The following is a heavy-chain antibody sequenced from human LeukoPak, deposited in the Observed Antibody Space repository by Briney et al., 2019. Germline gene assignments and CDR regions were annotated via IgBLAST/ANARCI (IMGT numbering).Heavy chain of an antibody. Sequence: SETLSLTCAVYGGSFSGYYWSWIRQPPGKGLEWIGEINHSGSTNYNPSLKCRVTISVDTSKNQFSLKLSSVTAADTAVYYCARSRSGLRDYGSGSYYKSGWFDPWGQGTLVTVSS. CDR1: GGSFSGYY. CDR2: INHSGST. D-gene: IGHD3-10*01. V-gene: IGHV4-34*01. J-gene: IGHJ5*02. CDR3: ARSRSGLRDYGSGSYYKSGWFDP.